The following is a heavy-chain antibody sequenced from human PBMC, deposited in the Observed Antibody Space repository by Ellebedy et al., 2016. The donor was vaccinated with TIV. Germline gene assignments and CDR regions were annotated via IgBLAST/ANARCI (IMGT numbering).Heavy chain of an antibody. D-gene: IGHD3-10*01. CDR2: TNEDGSDK. J-gene: IGHJ6*04. V-gene: IGHV3-7*01. Sequence: PGGSLRLSCAASGFNINDYWLSWVRQAPGKGLEWVATTNEDGSDKTYVGSVEGRFTISKDTAKNSLYLQMNSLRAEDTAVYYCARRGYMDVWGNGATVTVSS. CDR3: ARRGYMDV. CDR1: GFNINDYW.